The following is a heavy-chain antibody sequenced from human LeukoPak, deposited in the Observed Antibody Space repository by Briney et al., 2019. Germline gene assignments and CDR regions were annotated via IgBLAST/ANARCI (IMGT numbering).Heavy chain of an antibody. V-gene: IGHV3-9*01. J-gene: IGHJ6*02. CDR2: ISWNSGSI. D-gene: IGHD3-3*01. Sequence: GRSLRLSCAASGFTFDDYAMHWVRQAPGKGLEWVSGISWNSGSIGYADSVKGRFTISRDNAKNSLYLQMNSLRAEDTGLYYCAKAPHYDFWSGYYTHNYYGMDVWGQGTTVTVSS. CDR3: AKAPHYDFWSGYYTHNYYGMDV. CDR1: GFTFDDYA.